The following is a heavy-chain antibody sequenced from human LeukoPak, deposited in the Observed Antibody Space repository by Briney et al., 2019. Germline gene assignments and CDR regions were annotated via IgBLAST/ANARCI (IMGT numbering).Heavy chain of an antibody. D-gene: IGHD3-16*01. V-gene: IGHV4-39*01. CDR2: IYYSGST. J-gene: IGHJ4*02. CDR3: ARQGDESYCDY. Sequence: PSETLSLTCAVSGGSISSSNWWSWVRQPPGKGLEWIGSIYYSGSTYYNPSLKSRVTISVDTSKNQFSLKLSSVTAADTAVYYCARQGDESYCDYWGQGTLVTVSS. CDR1: GGSISSSNW.